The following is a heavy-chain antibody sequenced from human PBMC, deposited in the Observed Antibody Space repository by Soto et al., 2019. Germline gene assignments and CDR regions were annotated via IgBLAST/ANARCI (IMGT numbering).Heavy chain of an antibody. D-gene: IGHD7-27*01. CDR3: AREPNNFDS. CDR1: GYTFTSYG. CDR2: ISAHNGNK. V-gene: IGHV1-18*01. J-gene: IGHJ4*02. Sequence: QVQLVQSGAEVKKPGASVKVSCKASGYTFTSYGISWVRQAPGQGLEWMGWISAHNGNKKYAQKLQGRATMTTDTSTSTAYMVLRSVRSDYTAVYYCAREPNNFDSWGQGTLVTVSS.